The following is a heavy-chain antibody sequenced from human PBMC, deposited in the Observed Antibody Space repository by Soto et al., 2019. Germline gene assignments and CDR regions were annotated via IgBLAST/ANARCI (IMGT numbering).Heavy chain of an antibody. Sequence: TSETLSLTCTVSGGSISSSSYYWVWIRQPPGKGLEWIGSIFYSGSTYYNPSLKSRVTISVDTSKNQFSLKLSSVTAADTAVYYCARNPRGSYHDYWGQGTLVTVSS. CDR1: GGSISSSSYY. CDR3: ARNPRGSYHDY. D-gene: IGHD1-26*01. CDR2: IFYSGST. V-gene: IGHV4-39*01. J-gene: IGHJ4*02.